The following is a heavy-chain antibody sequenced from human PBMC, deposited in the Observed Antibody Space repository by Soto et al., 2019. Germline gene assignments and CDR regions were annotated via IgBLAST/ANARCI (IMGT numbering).Heavy chain of an antibody. J-gene: IGHJ6*02. D-gene: IGHD2-15*01. CDR2: INPDSGVT. CDR1: GYTFSDYY. V-gene: IGHV1-2*02. CDR3: ARDGKYSFGHYSHAALDV. Sequence: AASVKVSCKTSGYTFSDYYIHWVRQAPGQGLEWLGWINPDSGVTNSAQKFQDRVTMTRVTSISTAYMELRGLRSDDTDVYFCARDGKYSFGHYSHAALDVWGQGTTVTVSS.